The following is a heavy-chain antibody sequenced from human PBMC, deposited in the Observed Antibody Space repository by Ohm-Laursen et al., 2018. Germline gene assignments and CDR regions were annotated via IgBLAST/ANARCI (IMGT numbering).Heavy chain of an antibody. V-gene: IGHV4-4*07. CDR2: IYPSGST. Sequence: SDTLSLTCTVSSGSISTYYLNWIRQPAGKGLEWIGHIYPSGSTTYNPSLKSRVTMSEDTSKKQFSLKLNSVTAADTAVYYCARSDYYDNVGFDSWGQGTLVTVSS. D-gene: IGHD3-22*01. J-gene: IGHJ4*02. CDR3: ARSDYYDNVGFDS. CDR1: SGSISTYY.